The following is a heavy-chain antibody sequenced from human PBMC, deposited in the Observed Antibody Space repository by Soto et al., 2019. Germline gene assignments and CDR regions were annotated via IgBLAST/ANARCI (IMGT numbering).Heavy chain of an antibody. CDR1: GYTFTSYG. V-gene: IGHV1-8*02. J-gene: IGHJ4*02. CDR3: ARVSRAGYYGSGSYQRINPFGY. CDR2: ISANNGNT. D-gene: IGHD3-10*01. Sequence: ASVKVSCKASGYTFTSYGISWVRQAPGQGLEWMGWISANNGNTGYAQKFQGRVTMTRNTSISTAYMELSSLRSEDTAVYYCARVSRAGYYGSGSYQRINPFGYWGQGTLVTVSS.